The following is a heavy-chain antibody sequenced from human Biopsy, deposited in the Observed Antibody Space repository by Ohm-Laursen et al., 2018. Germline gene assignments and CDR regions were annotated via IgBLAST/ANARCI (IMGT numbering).Heavy chain of an antibody. CDR2: IITVSETA. CDR1: GGAFTNYA. D-gene: IGHD6-19*01. J-gene: IGHJ6*02. Sequence: VASVKVSCNASGGAFTNYAINWVRQAPGHGLEWMGGIITVSETAGCAERFQGRVTITADVTTTTAYMDLSGLRSEDTAVYYCVAYPSSGFFENNDDFAMDVWGQGTTVIVSS. V-gene: IGHV1-69*13. CDR3: VAYPSSGFFENNDDFAMDV.